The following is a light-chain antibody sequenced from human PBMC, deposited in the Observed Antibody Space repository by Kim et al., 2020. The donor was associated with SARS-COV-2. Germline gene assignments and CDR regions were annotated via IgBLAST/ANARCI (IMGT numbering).Light chain of an antibody. Sequence: QSVLTQPPSVSGAPGQRVTISCTGSSSNIGTGYDVHWYQQIPGTAPKLLIYNNNLRPAGVPDRFSAYRSDTSASLAIAGLQTEDEAHYYCQSYDSSLSGSVFGGGTKLTVL. CDR2: NNN. CDR3: QSYDSSLSGSV. J-gene: IGLJ2*01. V-gene: IGLV1-40*01. CDR1: SSNIGTGYD.